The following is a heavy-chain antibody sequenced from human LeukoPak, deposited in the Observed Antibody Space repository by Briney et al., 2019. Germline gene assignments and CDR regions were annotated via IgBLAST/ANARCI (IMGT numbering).Heavy chain of an antibody. V-gene: IGHV4-59*11. CDR1: GGAISCRY. J-gene: IGHJ6*03. D-gene: IGHD5-18*01. Sequence: SETLSLPCTVSGGAISCRYWSWIRQPPGKGLEWIGYIYYSGSTNYNPSLKSRVTISVDTSKNQFSLKLSSVTAADTAVYYCARTGDGHSYGYEYYYYYYMTSGAKGPRSPSP. CDR2: IYYSGST. CDR3: ARTGDGHSYGYEYYYYYYMTS.